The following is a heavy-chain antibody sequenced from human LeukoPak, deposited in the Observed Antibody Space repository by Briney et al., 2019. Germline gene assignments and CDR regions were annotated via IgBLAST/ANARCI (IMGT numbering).Heavy chain of an antibody. Sequence: GGSLRLSCAASGFNFGTHWMTWVRQAPGKGLECVTIIKKDGSEKYHVDSVKGRFTISRDNAKNTLYLQMNSLRAEDTAVYYCARGATYAYYQDYWGQGTLVTVSS. CDR2: IKKDGSEK. CDR3: ARGATYAYYQDY. V-gene: IGHV3-7*01. CDR1: GFNFGTHW. D-gene: IGHD1-26*01. J-gene: IGHJ4*02.